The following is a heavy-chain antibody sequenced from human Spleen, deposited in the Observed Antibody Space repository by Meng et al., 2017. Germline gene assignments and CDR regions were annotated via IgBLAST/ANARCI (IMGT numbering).Heavy chain of an antibody. CDR1: GGSFSGYY. CDR3: ARFSGSGWYV. V-gene: IGHV4-34*10. J-gene: IGHJ4*02. Sequence: QVQLQESGPRLVGPSETLSLTCTFSGGSFSGYYWSWIRQPPGKGLEWIGEINHSGSTNYNPSLKSRVTISVDTSKNQFSLKLSSVTAADTAVYYCARFSGSGWYVWGQGTLVTVSS. CDR2: INHSGST. D-gene: IGHD6-19*01.